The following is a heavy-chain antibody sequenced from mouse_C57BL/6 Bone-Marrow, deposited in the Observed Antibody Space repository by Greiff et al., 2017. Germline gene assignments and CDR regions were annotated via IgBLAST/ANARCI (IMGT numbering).Heavy chain of an antibody. J-gene: IGHJ3*01. D-gene: IGHD1-1*01. CDR2: IYPRSGNT. CDR3: ARSYDYGSSFWFAY. V-gene: IGHV1-81*01. Sequence: VKLQESGAELARPGASVKLSCKASGYTFTSYGISWVKQRTGQGLEWIGEIYPRSGNTYYNEKFKGKATLTADKSSSTAYMELRSLTSEDSAVYFWARSYDYGSSFWFAYWGQGTLVTVSA. CDR1: GYTFTSYG.